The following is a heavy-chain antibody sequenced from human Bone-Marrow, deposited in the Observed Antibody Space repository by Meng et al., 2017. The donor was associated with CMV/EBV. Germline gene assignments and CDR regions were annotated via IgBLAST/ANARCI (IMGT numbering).Heavy chain of an antibody. CDR2: ISGSGGST. V-gene: IGHV3-23*01. CDR1: GFTFSSYA. CDR3: AKGELLYYFDY. J-gene: IGHJ4*02. D-gene: IGHD1-26*01. Sequence: GESLKISCAASGFTFSSYAMSWVRQAPGKGLEWVSAISGSGGSTYYADSVKGRFTISRDNSKNTLYLQMNSLRAEDTAVYYCAKGELLYYFDYWGQGPLVTVCS.